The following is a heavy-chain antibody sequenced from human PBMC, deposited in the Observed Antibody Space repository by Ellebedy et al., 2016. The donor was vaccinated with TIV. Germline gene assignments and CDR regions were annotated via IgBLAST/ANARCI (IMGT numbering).Heavy chain of an antibody. CDR1: EFTVSANY. V-gene: IGHV3-66*01. CDR2: ISTGNST. J-gene: IGHJ3*02. Sequence: GGSLRLSCAASEFTVSANYMSWVRQAPGKGLEWVSVISTGNSTYYADSVKDRFTISRDDSKNTLHLQIHSLRVEDTAVYYCAIESFNDVDLRIWGVFDMWGQGTMVTVSS. CDR3: AIESFNDVDLRIWGVFDM. D-gene: IGHD2/OR15-2a*01.